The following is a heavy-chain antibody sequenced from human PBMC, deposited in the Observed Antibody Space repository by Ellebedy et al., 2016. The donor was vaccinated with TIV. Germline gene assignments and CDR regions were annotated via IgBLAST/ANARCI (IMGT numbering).Heavy chain of an antibody. CDR3: ARAVFGTKFDF. D-gene: IGHD1-14*01. Sequence: MPSETLSLTCAVSGGSISSSNWWSWVRQPPGKGLEWIGEIYHSGTNYNPSLKSRVTISVDKSKNQFSLKLSSVTAADTAVYYCARAVFGTKFDFWGQGTLVTVSS. V-gene: IGHV4-4*02. J-gene: IGHJ4*02. CDR2: IYHSGT. CDR1: GGSISSSNW.